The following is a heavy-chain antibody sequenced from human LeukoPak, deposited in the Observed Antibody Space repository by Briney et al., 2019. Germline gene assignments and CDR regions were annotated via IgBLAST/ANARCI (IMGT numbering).Heavy chain of an antibody. V-gene: IGHV3-23*01. Sequence: GGSLRLSCGASGFTFSSYWMHWVRQAPGKGLEWVSGISGSGSAYYADSVKGRFSISRDKSKNTVYLQMDSLRAEDTAVYYCAKRGAEVGASVAPGDYWGQGTLLTVSS. J-gene: IGHJ4*02. CDR2: ISGSGSA. CDR1: GFTFSSYW. CDR3: AKRGAEVGASVAPGDY. D-gene: IGHD1-26*01.